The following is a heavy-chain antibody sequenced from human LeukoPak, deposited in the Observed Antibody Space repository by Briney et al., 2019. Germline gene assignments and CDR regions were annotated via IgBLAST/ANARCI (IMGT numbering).Heavy chain of an antibody. CDR1: GGSISSTSYY. Sequence: SETLSLTCTVSGGSISSTSYYWGWIRQPPGKGLEWIGSIYYSGNTYYNPSLKSRVTISVDTSKNQFSLKLSSVTAADTAVYYCARGGVVTHHDAFDIWGQGTMVTVSS. V-gene: IGHV4-39*01. CDR2: IYYSGNT. D-gene: IGHD4-23*01. CDR3: ARGGVVTHHDAFDI. J-gene: IGHJ3*02.